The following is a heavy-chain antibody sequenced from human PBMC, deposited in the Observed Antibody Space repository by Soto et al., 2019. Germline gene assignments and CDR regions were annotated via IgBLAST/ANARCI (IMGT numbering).Heavy chain of an antibody. CDR3: ARDRAMWDGYNSYYYYGMDV. D-gene: IGHD5-12*01. CDR1: GGTFSSYA. V-gene: IGHV1-69*13. CDR2: IIPIFGTA. Sequence: SVKVSCKASGGTFSSYAISWVRQAPGQGLEWMGGIIPIFGTANYAQKFQGRVTITADESTSTAYMELSSLRSEDTAVYYCARDRAMWDGYNSYYYYGMDVWGQGTTVTVSS. J-gene: IGHJ6*02.